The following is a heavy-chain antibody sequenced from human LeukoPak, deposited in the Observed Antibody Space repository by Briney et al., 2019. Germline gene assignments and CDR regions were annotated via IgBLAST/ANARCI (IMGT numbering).Heavy chain of an antibody. J-gene: IGHJ4*02. CDR3: AKDSYYYDSGGSGYFDY. CDR2: ISYDGNNK. V-gene: IGHV3-30*18. D-gene: IGHD3-22*01. CDR1: GFTFSSFG. Sequence: GGSLRLSCAASGFTFSSFGMHWVRQAPGKGLECVAVISYDGNNKYYADSVKGRFTISRDNSKNTLYLQMNSLRAEDTAVYYCAKDSYYYDSGGSGYFDYWGQGTLVTVSS.